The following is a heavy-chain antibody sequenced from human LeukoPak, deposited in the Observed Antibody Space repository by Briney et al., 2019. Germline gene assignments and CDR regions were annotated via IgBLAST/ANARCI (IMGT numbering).Heavy chain of an antibody. V-gene: IGHV4-61*05. J-gene: IGHJ6*03. CDR3: ARVNTVTDFYYYYYMDV. Sequence: PSETLSLTCTVSGGSISSSSYYWGWIRQPPGKGLEWIGYIYYSGSTNYNPSLKSRVTISVDTSKNQFSLKLSSVTAADTAVYYCARVNTVTDFYYYYYMDVWGKGTTVTISS. D-gene: IGHD4-17*01. CDR1: GGSISSSSYY. CDR2: IYYSGST.